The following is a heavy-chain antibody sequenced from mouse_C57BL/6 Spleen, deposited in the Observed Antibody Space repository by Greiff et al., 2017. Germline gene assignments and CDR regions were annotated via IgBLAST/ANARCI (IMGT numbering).Heavy chain of an antibody. V-gene: IGHV1-43*01. CDR3: ARRYFDY. CDR1: GYSFTGYY. CDR2: INPSTGGT. J-gene: IGHJ2*01. Sequence: VQLKQSGPELVKPGASVKISCKASGYSFTGYYMHWVKQSSEKSLEWIGEINPSTGGTSYNQKFKGKATLTVDKSSSTAYMQLKSLTSEDSAVYYCARRYFDYWGQGTTLTVSS.